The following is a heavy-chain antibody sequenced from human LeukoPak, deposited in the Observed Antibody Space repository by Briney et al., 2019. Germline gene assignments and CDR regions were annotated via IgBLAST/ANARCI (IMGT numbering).Heavy chain of an antibody. CDR3: ARDYYARSGYAGDYYGMDV. V-gene: IGHV1-69*13. D-gene: IGHD3-22*01. J-gene: IGHJ6*02. CDR1: GGTFSSYA. CDR2: IIPIFGTA. Sequence: GASVKVSYKASGGTFSSYAISWVRQAPGQGLEWTGGIIPIFGTANYAQKFQGRVTITADESTSTAYMELSSLRSEDTAVYYCARDYYARSGYAGDYYGMDVWGQGTTVTVSS.